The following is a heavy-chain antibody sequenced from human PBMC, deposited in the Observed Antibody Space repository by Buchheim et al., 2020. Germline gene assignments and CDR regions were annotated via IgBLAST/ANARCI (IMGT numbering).Heavy chain of an antibody. D-gene: IGHD1-26*01. V-gene: IGHV3-30*18. J-gene: IGHJ3*02. CDR1: GFTFSSYG. Sequence: QVQLVESGGGVVQPGRSLRLSCAASGFTFSSYGMHWVRQAPGKGLEWVAVISYDGSNKYYADSVKGRFTISRDNSKNTLYLQMNSLRAEDTAVYYCAKGGWELLYDAFDIWGQGT. CDR2: ISYDGSNK. CDR3: AKGGWELLYDAFDI.